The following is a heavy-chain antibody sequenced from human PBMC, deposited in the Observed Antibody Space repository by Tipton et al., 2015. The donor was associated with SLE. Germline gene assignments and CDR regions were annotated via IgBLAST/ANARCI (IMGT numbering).Heavy chain of an antibody. Sequence: TLSLTCTVSGGSISSSSYYWGWIRQPPGKGLEWIGSIYYSGSTYYNPSLKSRVTISVDTSKNQFSLKLSSVTAADTAVYYGAREGAAAGRGGWAFDYWRQGPLVTVSS. J-gene: IGHJ4*02. CDR2: IYYSGST. V-gene: IGHV4-39*02. D-gene: IGHD6-13*01. CDR1: GGSISSSSYY. CDR3: AREGAAAGRGGWAFDY.